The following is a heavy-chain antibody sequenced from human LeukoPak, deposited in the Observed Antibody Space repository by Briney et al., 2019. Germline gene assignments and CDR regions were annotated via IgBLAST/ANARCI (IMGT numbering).Heavy chain of an antibody. V-gene: IGHV3-23*01. J-gene: IGHJ6*03. D-gene: IGHD5-18*01. CDR1: GITLSNYG. Sequence: GGSLRLSCVVSGITLSNYGMSWVRQAPGKGLEWVSGISERGGSTNYADSVKGRFIISRDTSKNTVYLQMNSLRVEDTAVYYCARTNTYGLHMDVWGKGTTVTVSS. CDR2: ISERGGST. CDR3: ARTNTYGLHMDV.